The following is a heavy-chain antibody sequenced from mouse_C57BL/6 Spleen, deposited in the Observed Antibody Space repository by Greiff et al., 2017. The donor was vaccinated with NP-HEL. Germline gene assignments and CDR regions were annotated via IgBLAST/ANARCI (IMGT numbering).Heavy chain of an antibody. CDR1: GYAFSSSW. CDR2: IYPGDGDT. CDR3: ARSYGSSWDWYFDV. D-gene: IGHD1-1*01. Sequence: VQLQQSGPELVKPGASVKISCKASGYAFSSSWMNWVKQRPGKGLEWIGRIYPGDGDTNYNGKFKGKATLTADKSSSTAYMQLSSLTSEDSAVYFCARSYGSSWDWYFDVWGTGTTVTVSS. V-gene: IGHV1-82*01. J-gene: IGHJ1*03.